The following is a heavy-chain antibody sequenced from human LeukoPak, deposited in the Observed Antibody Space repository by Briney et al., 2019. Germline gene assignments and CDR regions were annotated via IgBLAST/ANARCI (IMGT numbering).Heavy chain of an antibody. D-gene: IGHD4-11*01. Sequence: ASVKVSCKASGGTFSSYAISWVRQAPGQGLEWMGGVIPIFGTANYAQKFQGRVTITTDESTSTAYMELSSLRSEDTAVYYCARGDYSNYAYYYYYMDVWGKGTTVTVSS. CDR1: GGTFSSYA. V-gene: IGHV1-69*05. CDR3: ARGDYSNYAYYYYYMDV. J-gene: IGHJ6*03. CDR2: VIPIFGTA.